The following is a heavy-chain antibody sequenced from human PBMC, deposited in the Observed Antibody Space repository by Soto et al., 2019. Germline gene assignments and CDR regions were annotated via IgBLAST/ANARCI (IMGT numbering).Heavy chain of an antibody. CDR3: ARDLAVAGTTRGYYYYGMDV. V-gene: IGHV4-30-4*01. J-gene: IGHJ6*02. D-gene: IGHD6-19*01. CDR2: IYYSGST. Sequence: SETLSLTCTVSGGSISSGDYYCSWIRQPPGKGLEWIGYIYYSGSTYYNPSLKSRVTISVDTSKNQFSLKLSSVTAADTAVYYCARDLAVAGTTRGYYYYGMDVWGQGTTVTVSS. CDR1: GGSISSGDYY.